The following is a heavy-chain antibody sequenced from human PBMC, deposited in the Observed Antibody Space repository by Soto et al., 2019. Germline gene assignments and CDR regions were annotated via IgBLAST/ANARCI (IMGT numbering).Heavy chain of an antibody. D-gene: IGHD4-17*01. J-gene: IGHJ4*02. CDR2: VFYSGST. Sequence: VHLVESGGDMVQPGESLRLSCAVSGFTFSTYWMHWVRQHPGKGLEWIGFVFYSGSTYYNPSLKSRVAMSLDRSKNEFSLELRSLTAADTGVYYCAAQPSYGDPMDYWGQGTLVTVSS. CDR3: AAQPSYGDPMDY. CDR1: GFTFSTYW. V-gene: IGHV4-59*06.